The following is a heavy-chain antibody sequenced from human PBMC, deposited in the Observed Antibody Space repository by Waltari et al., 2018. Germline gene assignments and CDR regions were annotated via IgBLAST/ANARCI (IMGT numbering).Heavy chain of an antibody. CDR1: AFTFISYA. V-gene: IGHV3-64D*08. Sequence: VQLVESGGGLVQHGGSLSLPCSASAFTFISYAMHWVRQAPGKGLEYVSAISSNGDSTYYADSVKGRFTISRDNSKNTLYLQMSSLRAEDTAVYYCVKRGSSGYYYDYWGQGTLVTVSS. D-gene: IGHD3-22*01. CDR2: ISSNGDST. CDR3: VKRGSSGYYYDY. J-gene: IGHJ4*02.